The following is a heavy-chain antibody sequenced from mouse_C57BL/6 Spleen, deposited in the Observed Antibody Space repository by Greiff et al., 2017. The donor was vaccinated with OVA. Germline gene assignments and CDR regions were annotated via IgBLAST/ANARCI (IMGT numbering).Heavy chain of an antibody. CDR1: GYTFTDYY. Sequence: EVQLQQSGPVLVKPGASVKMSCKASGYTFTDYYMNWVKQSHGKSLEWIGVINPYNGGTSYNQKFKGKATLTVDKSSSTAYMELNSLTSEDSAVYYCARPFYYGSSYEYFDVWGTGTTVTVSS. J-gene: IGHJ1*03. V-gene: IGHV1-19*01. CDR2: INPYNGGT. CDR3: ARPFYYGSSYEYFDV. D-gene: IGHD1-1*01.